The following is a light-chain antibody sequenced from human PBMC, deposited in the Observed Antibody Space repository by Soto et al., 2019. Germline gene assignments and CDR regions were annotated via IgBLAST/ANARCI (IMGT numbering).Light chain of an antibody. CDR3: QQYGSSPLT. CDR1: QSVSSSY. Sequence: ELVLTQSPGTLSLSPGERATLSCRASQSVSSSYLAWYQQKPGQAPRLLIYGASSRATGIPDRFSGSGSGTDFTLTISRLVPEDFAVYYCQQYGSSPLTFGQGTKVEIK. CDR2: GAS. V-gene: IGKV3-20*01. J-gene: IGKJ1*01.